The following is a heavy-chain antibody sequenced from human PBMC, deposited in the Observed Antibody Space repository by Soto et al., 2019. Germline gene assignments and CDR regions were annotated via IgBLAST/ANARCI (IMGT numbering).Heavy chain of an antibody. CDR2: ISSSSSTI. J-gene: IGHJ3*02. V-gene: IGHV3-48*01. CDR3: ARDPRYSLYPVTGPNKDAFDI. CDR1: GFTFSSYS. D-gene: IGHD3-16*01. Sequence: GALRLSCAASGFTFSSYSMNWVRQAPGKGLEWVSYISSSSSTIYYADSVKGRFTISRDNSKNTLFLRMDSLRVEDTAVYYCARDPRYSLYPVTGPNKDAFDIWGQGTMVTVSS.